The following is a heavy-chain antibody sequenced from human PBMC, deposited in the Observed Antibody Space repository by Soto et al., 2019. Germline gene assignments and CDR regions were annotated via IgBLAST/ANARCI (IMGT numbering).Heavy chain of an antibody. CDR1: GFTFSSYA. D-gene: IGHD6-19*01. Sequence: QVQLVESGGGVVQPGRSLRLSCAASGFTFSSYAMHWVRQAPGKGLEWVAVISYDGSNKYYADSVKGRFTISRDNSKNTLYLHMSSLRAEDTAVYYCAYLHSSGWADYWGQGTLVTVTS. V-gene: IGHV3-30-3*01. CDR2: ISYDGSNK. CDR3: AYLHSSGWADY. J-gene: IGHJ4*02.